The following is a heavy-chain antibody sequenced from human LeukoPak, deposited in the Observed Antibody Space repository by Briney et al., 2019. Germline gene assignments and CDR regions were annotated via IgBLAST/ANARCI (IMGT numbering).Heavy chain of an antibody. J-gene: IGHJ6*02. CDR2: ISYDGSNK. Sequence: GGSLRLSCAVSGFTFSSYAMHWVRQAPGKGLEWVAVISYDGSNKYYADSVKGRFTISRDNSKNTLYLQMNSLRAEDTAVYYCARDGLFGGVIGEAGGYYYGMDVWGQGTTVTVSS. D-gene: IGHD3-16*02. V-gene: IGHV3-30*04. CDR3: ARDGLFGGVIGEAGGYYYGMDV. CDR1: GFTFSSYA.